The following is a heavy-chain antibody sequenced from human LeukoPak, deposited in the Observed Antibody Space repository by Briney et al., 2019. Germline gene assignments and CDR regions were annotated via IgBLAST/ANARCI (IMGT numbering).Heavy chain of an antibody. D-gene: IGHD6-13*01. CDR2: INHSGST. J-gene: IGHJ4*02. CDR1: GVTISTYY. V-gene: IGHV4-34*01. Sequence: PSETLSLTCTVSGVTISTYYWSWIRQPPGKGLEWIGEINHSGSTNYNPSLKSRVSISVDSSKNQFSLKVSSVTAADTAVYYCARGSDTAAGLYWGQGTLVTVSS. CDR3: ARGSDTAAGLY.